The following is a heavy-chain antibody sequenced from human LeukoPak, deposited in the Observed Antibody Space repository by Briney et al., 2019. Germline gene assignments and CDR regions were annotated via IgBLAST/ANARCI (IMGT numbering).Heavy chain of an antibody. CDR3: GRGKYFDSTGWDY. Sequence: SETLSLTCNVSGGSFSSSSYYWGWIRQPPGKGLEWIGNFYYTGSTYYNPSLKSRVAMSIDTSKNQFSLKLSSVTAADTAVYHCGRGKYFDSTGWDYWGQGTLVTVSS. V-gene: IGHV4-39*07. D-gene: IGHD3-22*01. J-gene: IGHJ4*02. CDR2: FYYTGST. CDR1: GGSFSSSSYY.